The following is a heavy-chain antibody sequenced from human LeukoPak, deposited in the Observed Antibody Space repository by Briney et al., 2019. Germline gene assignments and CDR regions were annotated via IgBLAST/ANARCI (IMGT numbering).Heavy chain of an antibody. CDR2: IKSNAVGGTT. D-gene: IGHD2-8*01. CDR1: GITFTNAW. J-gene: IGHJ4*02. V-gene: IGHV3-15*01. CDR3: TTRPPGAHFDGPLDY. Sequence: RGSLRLSCAASGITFTNAWMNWVRQAPGKGLEWVGRIKSNAVGGTTDYAAPVKGRFTISRDDSKNTLYLQMNSLETEDTAVYYCTTRPPGAHFDGPLDYWGQGTLVTVSS.